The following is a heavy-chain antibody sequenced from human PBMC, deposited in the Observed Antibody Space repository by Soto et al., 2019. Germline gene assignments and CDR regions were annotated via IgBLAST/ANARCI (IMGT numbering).Heavy chain of an antibody. CDR3: ARGKRKHQLVYGVYYFDY. CDR2: IYYSGST. D-gene: IGHD2-2*02. J-gene: IGHJ4*02. Sequence: QVQLQESGPGLVKPSETLSLTCTVSGGSISSYYWSWIRQPPGKGLEWIGYIYYSGSTNYNPSLKSGVTFSVDTAKNQSSLKLSSVTAADAAVYYCARGKRKHQLVYGVYYFDYWGQGTLVTVSS. V-gene: IGHV4-59*01. CDR1: GGSISSYY.